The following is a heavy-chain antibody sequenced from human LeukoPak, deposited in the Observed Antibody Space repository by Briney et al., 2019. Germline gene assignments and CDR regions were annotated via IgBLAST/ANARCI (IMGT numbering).Heavy chain of an antibody. CDR3: ARARKLAYDAFDV. CDR2: VNSYSGGT. Sequence: ASVKVSCKASGYTFTDHFVHWVRQAPGQGLQWMGWVNSYSGGTSYGPSFRGRVTMTREKSISTVYMELSGLTSDDTAVYFCARARKLAYDAFDVWGQGSMVTVSS. V-gene: IGHV1-2*02. CDR1: GYTFTDHF. J-gene: IGHJ3*01.